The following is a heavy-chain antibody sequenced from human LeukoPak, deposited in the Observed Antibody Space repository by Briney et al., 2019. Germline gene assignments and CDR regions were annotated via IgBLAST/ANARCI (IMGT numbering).Heavy chain of an antibody. D-gene: IGHD3-3*01. CDR2: IYTSGST. CDR1: GGSISSYY. CDR3: AKESVFGVVEDY. J-gene: IGHJ4*02. V-gene: IGHV4-4*07. Sequence: PSETLSLTCTVSGGSISSYYWSWIRQPAGKGLEWIGRIYTSGSTNYNPSLKSRVTMSIDTSKNQFSLKLSSVTAADTAVYYCAKESVFGVVEDYWGQGTLVTVSS.